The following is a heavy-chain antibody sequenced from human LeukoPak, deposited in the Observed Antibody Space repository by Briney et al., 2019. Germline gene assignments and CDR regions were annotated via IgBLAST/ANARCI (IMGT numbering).Heavy chain of an antibody. Sequence: PGGSLRLSCAASGFTFSSYAMSWVRQAPGKGLEWVSAISGSGGSTYYADSVKGRFTISRDNSKNTLYLQMNSLRAEDTAVYYCARSYSYGEDYYYYYGMDVWGQGTTVTVSS. CDR2: ISGSGGST. D-gene: IGHD5-18*01. V-gene: IGHV3-23*01. CDR3: ARSYSYGEDYYYYYGMDV. J-gene: IGHJ6*02. CDR1: GFTFSSYA.